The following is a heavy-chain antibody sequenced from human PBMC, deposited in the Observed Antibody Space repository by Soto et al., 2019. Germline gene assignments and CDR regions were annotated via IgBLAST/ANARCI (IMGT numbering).Heavy chain of an antibody. CDR2: IWYDGSNK. V-gene: IGHV3-33*01. Sequence: PGGSLRLSCAASGFTFSSYGMHWVRQAPGKGLEWVAVIWYDGSNKYYADSVKGRFTISRDNSKNTLYLQMNSLRAEDTAVYYCARDEPNYYESSGFDRPFDYWGQGTLVTVS. D-gene: IGHD3-22*01. CDR3: ARDEPNYYESSGFDRPFDY. CDR1: GFTFSSYG. J-gene: IGHJ4*02.